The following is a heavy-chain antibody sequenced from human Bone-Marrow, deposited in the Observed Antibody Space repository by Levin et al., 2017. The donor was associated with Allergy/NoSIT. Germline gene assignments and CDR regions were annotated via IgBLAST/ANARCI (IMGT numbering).Heavy chain of an antibody. Sequence: GGSLRLSCAASGFTFSSYAMSWVRQAPGKGLEWVSALSASGGSTYYADSVKGRFTISRDNSKNTVYLQMNSLRADDTAVYYCAKGPIGDCSGGGGYEVDYWGQGTLVTVTS. CDR3: AKGPIGDCSGGGGYEVDY. J-gene: IGHJ4*02. D-gene: IGHD2-15*01. V-gene: IGHV3-23*01. CDR1: GFTFSSYA. CDR2: LSASGGST.